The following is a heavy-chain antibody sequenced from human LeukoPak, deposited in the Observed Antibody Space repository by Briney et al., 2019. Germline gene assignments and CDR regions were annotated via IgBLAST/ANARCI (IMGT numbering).Heavy chain of an antibody. CDR3: ARASPSYSRSWYYCYYMDV. Sequence: ALVKVSCKASGGTFSSYAISWVRQAPGQGLEWMGGIIPIFGTANYAQKFQGRVTITTDESTSTAYMELSSLRSEDTAVYYCARASPSYSRSWYYCYYMDVWGKGTTVTVSS. CDR2: IIPIFGTA. D-gene: IGHD6-13*01. V-gene: IGHV1-69*05. CDR1: GGTFSSYA. J-gene: IGHJ6*03.